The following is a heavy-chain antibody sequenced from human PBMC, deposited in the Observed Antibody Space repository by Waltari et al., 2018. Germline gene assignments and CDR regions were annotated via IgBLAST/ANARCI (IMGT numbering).Heavy chain of an antibody. CDR1: GFTFSSYA. CDR2: FHSGGNT. J-gene: IGHJ3*02. D-gene: IGHD3-10*01. V-gene: IGHV3-23*03. Sequence: EVQLWESGGGLVQPGGSLRLSCAASGFTFSSYALNWVRQAPGKGREWVSGFHSGGNTYYADFVKGRFTISRDNSKNTLYVQMNSLRAEDTAVYYCAREVRGVLDGFDICGQGTMVTVSS. CDR3: AREVRGVLDGFDI.